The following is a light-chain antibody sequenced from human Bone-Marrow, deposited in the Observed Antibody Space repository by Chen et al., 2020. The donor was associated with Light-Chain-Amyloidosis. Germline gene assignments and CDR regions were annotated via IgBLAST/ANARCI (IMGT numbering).Light chain of an antibody. J-gene: IGLJ3*02. CDR3: QVWDRSSDRPV. V-gene: IGLV3-21*02. Sequence: SYVLTQPSSVSVAPGQTATIARGGYNIGSTSVHWYQQTPGQAPLLVVYDDSDRPSGIAERWSGSNAGNTATLTSGGVEAEDEADYYYQVWDRSSDRPVFGGGTKLTVL. CDR1: NIGSTS. CDR2: DDS.